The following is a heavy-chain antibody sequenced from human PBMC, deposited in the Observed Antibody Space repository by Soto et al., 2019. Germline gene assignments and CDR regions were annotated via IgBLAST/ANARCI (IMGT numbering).Heavy chain of an antibody. CDR3: ASDRFRGTYYLRGVTYFFEE. Sequence: GESLKISCAASGFTFSNYWMSWVRQAPGKGLEWVANIKQDESEKNYLDSVKGRFTISRDNAKNSLYLQMNSLRAEDTAVYYCASDRFRGTYYLRGVTYFFEEWGQGAPVTVSS. J-gene: IGHJ4*02. CDR1: GFTFSNYW. D-gene: IGHD1-26*01. CDR2: IKQDESEK. V-gene: IGHV3-7*03.